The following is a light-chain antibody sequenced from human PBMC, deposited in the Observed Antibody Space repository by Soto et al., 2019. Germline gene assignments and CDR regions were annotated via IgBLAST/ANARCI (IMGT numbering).Light chain of an antibody. Sequence: DIVLTQSPATLSVSPGDRATLSCRASESVSSNVAWYQQKPGQTPRLLIFFASTRVTGIPARFSGSGSGTEFTLTISSLQSEDFAVYYCHQYYSWPRGTFGQGTKVDIK. CDR3: HQYYSWPRGT. J-gene: IGKJ1*01. CDR1: ESVSSN. V-gene: IGKV3-15*01. CDR2: FAS.